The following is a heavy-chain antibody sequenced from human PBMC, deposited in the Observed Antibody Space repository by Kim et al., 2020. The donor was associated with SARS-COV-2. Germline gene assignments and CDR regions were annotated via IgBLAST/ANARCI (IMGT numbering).Heavy chain of an antibody. Sequence: GGSLRLSCAASGFTFSSYWMSWVRQAPGKGLEWVANIKQDGSEKYYVDSVKGRFTISRDNAKNSLYLQMNSLRAEDTAVYYCARDKGIAARAEVPGYWGQGTLVTVSS. J-gene: IGHJ4*02. D-gene: IGHD6-6*01. V-gene: IGHV3-7*01. CDR3: ARDKGIAARAEVPGY. CDR1: GFTFSSYW. CDR2: IKQDGSEK.